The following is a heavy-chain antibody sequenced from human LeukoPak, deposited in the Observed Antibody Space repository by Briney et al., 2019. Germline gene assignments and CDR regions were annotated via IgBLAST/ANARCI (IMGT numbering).Heavy chain of an antibody. CDR3: ARGNAAGYCSSTSCSRWVY. V-gene: IGHV3-21*01. Sequence: GGSLRLSCAASGFTFSSYAMSWVRQAPGKGLEWVSSISSSSSYIYYADSVKGRFTISRDNAKNSLYLQMNSLRAEDTAVYYCARGNAAGYCSSTSCSRWVYWGQGTLVTVSS. D-gene: IGHD2-2*01. CDR2: ISSSSSYI. CDR1: GFTFSSYA. J-gene: IGHJ4*02.